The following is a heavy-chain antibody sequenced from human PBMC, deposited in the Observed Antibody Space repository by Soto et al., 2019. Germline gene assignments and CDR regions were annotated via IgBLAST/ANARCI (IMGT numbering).Heavy chain of an antibody. CDR2: IIPILGIA. CDR1: GGTFSSYT. Sequence: QVQLVQSGAEVKKPGSSVKVSCKASGGTFSSYTISWVRQAPGQGLEWMGRIIPILGIANYAQKFQGRVTTTADKSTIPAYMELRSLRSEDTAVYFCSREPSYYDILTGYPNWFDTSGQGTLVTVSS. V-gene: IGHV1-69*08. J-gene: IGHJ5*02. CDR3: SREPSYYDILTGYPNWFDT. D-gene: IGHD3-9*01.